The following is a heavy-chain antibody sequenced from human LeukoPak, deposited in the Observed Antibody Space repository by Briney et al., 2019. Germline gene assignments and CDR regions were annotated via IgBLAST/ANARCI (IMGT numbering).Heavy chain of an antibody. D-gene: IGHD3-22*01. V-gene: IGHV3-7*01. CDR3: ARVYYQDSGTSYRHLDY. CDR2: IKQDESEK. J-gene: IGHJ4*02. CDR1: GFTFRNYC. Sequence: PGGSLRLSCAASGFTFRNYCMTWVRQVPGKGLEWVASIKQDESEKYFLDSVEGRFTISRDNAENSLYLQMNSLRAEDTAVYYCARVYYQDSGTSYRHLDYWGQGTLVTVSS.